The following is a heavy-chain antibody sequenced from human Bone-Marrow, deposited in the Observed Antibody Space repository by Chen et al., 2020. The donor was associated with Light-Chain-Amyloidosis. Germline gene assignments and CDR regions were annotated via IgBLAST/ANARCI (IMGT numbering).Heavy chain of an antibody. CDR2: FDPEDGET. V-gene: IGHV1-24*01. CDR1: GYTLPALS. D-gene: IGHD1-26*01. Sequence: QHQLVQSGAEGKRPGSSVKVSCKVSGYTLPALSKHWVRQAPGKGLEWMGGFDPEDGETIYAQKFQGRVTMTEDTSTDTAYMELSSLRSEDTAVYYCAFRPLGRSYSYYFDYWGQGTLVTVSS. CDR3: AFRPLGRSYSYYFDY. J-gene: IGHJ4*02.